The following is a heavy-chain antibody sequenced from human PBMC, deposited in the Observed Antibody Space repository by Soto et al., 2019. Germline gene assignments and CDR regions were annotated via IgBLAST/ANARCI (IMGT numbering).Heavy chain of an antibody. Sequence: PSDTLSLTSNVSGASISSYNYCGWFRQPPGKGLEWIGSIIYSGNSMYNPSLQSRLTPFVDTSKNQFSLKLSSVTAADTAVYYCVRHAQWIIRAYWGQGSLVTVS. CDR2: IIYSGNS. CDR1: GASISSYNY. J-gene: IGHJ4*02. CDR3: VRHAQWIIRAY. D-gene: IGHD5-12*01. V-gene: IGHV4-39*01.